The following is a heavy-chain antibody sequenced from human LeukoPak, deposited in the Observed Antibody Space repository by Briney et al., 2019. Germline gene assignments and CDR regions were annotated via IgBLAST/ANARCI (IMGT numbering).Heavy chain of an antibody. CDR1: IGSISSSKW. Sequence: SETLSLTCSVSIGSISSSKWWSWVRQSPVKGLEWIGEIYLYGTTNSNPSFTSRVTMSVDRSRNQFSLKLSSVTAADTAVYYCARDDCSGGSCYLPVQHWGQGTLVTVSS. J-gene: IGHJ1*01. CDR3: ARDDCSGGSCYLPVQH. CDR2: IYLYGTT. D-gene: IGHD2-15*01. V-gene: IGHV4-4*02.